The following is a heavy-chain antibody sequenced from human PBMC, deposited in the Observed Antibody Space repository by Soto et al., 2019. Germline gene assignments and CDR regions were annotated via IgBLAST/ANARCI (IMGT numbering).Heavy chain of an antibody. CDR3: ASLIAAAGPNQFDY. V-gene: IGHV3-33*01. Sequence: QVQLVESGGGVVQPGRSLRLSCEASGFTFSSYGMHWVRKAPGKGLEWVAVIWYDGSNKYYADSVKGRFTISRDNSKNTLYLQMNSLRAEDTAVYYCASLIAAAGPNQFDYWGQGTLVTVSS. CDR2: IWYDGSNK. D-gene: IGHD6-13*01. CDR1: GFTFSSYG. J-gene: IGHJ4*02.